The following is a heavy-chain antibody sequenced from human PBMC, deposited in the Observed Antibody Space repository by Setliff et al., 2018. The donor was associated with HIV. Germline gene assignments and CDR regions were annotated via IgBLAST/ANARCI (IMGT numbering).Heavy chain of an antibody. CDR1: RYTLTELS. J-gene: IGHJ4*01. CDR2: FDPEHRKT. V-gene: IGHV1-24*01. D-gene: IGHD5-18*01. Sequence: ASVKVSCKVSRYTLTELSMHWVRQAPGKGLEWMGSFDPEHRKTLYAQKFQGRVTMTQDTSTDTAYMELSSLRSHDTAVYYCAAKRRYNYDLKGPLDYWAHGTLVTVSS. CDR3: AAKRRYNYDLKGPLDY.